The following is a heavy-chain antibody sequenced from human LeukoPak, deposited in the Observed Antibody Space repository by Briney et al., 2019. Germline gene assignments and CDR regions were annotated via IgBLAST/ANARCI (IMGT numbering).Heavy chain of an antibody. V-gene: IGHV4-39*01. J-gene: IGHJ3*02. CDR1: GGSISSSSYY. CDR3: ARQDYYGIGAFDI. D-gene: IGHD3-10*01. Sequence: SETLSLTCTVSGGSISSSSYYWGWIRQPPGKGLEWIGSIYYSGSTYYNPSLKSRVTISVDTSKNQFSLKLSSVTAADTAVYYCARQDYYGIGAFDIWGQGTMITVSS. CDR2: IYYSGST.